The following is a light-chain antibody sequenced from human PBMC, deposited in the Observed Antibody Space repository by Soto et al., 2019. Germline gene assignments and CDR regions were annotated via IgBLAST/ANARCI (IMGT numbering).Light chain of an antibody. CDR1: QSVSSSY. Sequence: EIVLTQSPGTLSLSPGERATLSCRASQSVSSSYLAWYQQKPGQAPRLLIHGVSTRATGIPDRFSGSGSGTDFTLTISRLEPEDFAVYFCQQYGDRPRTFGQGTKVEIK. CDR2: GVS. V-gene: IGKV3-20*01. J-gene: IGKJ1*01. CDR3: QQYGDRPRT.